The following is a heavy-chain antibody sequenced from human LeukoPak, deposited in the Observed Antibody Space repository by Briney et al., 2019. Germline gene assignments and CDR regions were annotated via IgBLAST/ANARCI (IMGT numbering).Heavy chain of an antibody. V-gene: IGHV2-5*02. CDR1: GFSLSSGGVA. CDR3: AHLKCGSGHEYDSSASWWYFDF. D-gene: IGHD3-22*01. J-gene: IGHJ4*02. CDR2: IYWDDDN. Sequence: SGPTLVNPTQTLTLTCTFSGFSLSSGGVAVGWIRQPPGKALEWLALIYWDDDNRYSPSLKSRLTITRATSKNQVVLRMTNMDPVDTATYYCAHLKCGSGHEYDSSASWWYFDFWGQGTLVTVSS.